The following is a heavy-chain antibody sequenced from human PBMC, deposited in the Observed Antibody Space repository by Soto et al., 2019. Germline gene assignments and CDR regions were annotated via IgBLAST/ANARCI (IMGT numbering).Heavy chain of an antibody. Sequence: QVQLVQSGAEVKKPGASVKVSCKTSGYTFTGYGINWVRQAPGHGLEWMGWISVSNGNTKYGQNIQDRVIMTTDTSTSTAYMELRSLRSDDTAVYFCGRDGSGGIIDSWGQGTMLIVSS. CDR3: GRDGSGGIIDS. CDR1: GYTFTGYG. V-gene: IGHV1-18*01. D-gene: IGHD2-15*01. CDR2: ISVSNGNT. J-gene: IGHJ3*01.